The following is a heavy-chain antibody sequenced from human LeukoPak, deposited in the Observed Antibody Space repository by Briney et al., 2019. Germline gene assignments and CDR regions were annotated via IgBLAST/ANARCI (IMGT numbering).Heavy chain of an antibody. D-gene: IGHD5-18*01. J-gene: IGHJ3*02. CDR1: GGSVSDYY. CDR2: IYYTGST. V-gene: IGHV4-59*02. CDR3: ARELVLQQDTIDQNAAFDI. Sequence: SETLSLTCTVSGGSVSDYYWSWIRQSPGKGLEWIGYIYYTGSTSYNPSLRSRVAMSADTSKNQFSLKLSSVTAADTAGYYCARELVLQQDTIDQNAAFDIWGQGTMATVSS.